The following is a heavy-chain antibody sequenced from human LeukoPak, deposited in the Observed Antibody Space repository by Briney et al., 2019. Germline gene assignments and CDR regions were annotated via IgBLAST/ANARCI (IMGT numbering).Heavy chain of an antibody. Sequence: PGGSLRLSCAASGFTFSSYAMSWVRQAPGKGLEWVSAISGSGGSTYYADSVKGRFTISRDNSKNTRYLQMNSLRAEDTAVYYCAKALGYCSGGSGYLHAVDYWGQGTLVTVSS. CDR1: GFTFSSYA. J-gene: IGHJ4*02. V-gene: IGHV3-23*01. CDR2: ISGSGGST. D-gene: IGHD2-15*01. CDR3: AKALGYCSGGSGYLHAVDY.